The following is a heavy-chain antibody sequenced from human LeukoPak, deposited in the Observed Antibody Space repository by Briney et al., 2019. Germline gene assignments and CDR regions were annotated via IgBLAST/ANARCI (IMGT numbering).Heavy chain of an antibody. J-gene: IGHJ4*02. Sequence: PGGSLRLSCAASGFTFSSYAMSWVRQAPGKGLEWVSAISGSGGSTYYADSVKGRFTISRDNSKNTLYLQMNSLRAEDTAVYYCATGLGFLEWVRDYWGQGTLVTVSS. CDR2: ISGSGGST. CDR3: ATGLGFLEWVRDY. V-gene: IGHV3-23*01. D-gene: IGHD3-3*01. CDR1: GFTFSSYA.